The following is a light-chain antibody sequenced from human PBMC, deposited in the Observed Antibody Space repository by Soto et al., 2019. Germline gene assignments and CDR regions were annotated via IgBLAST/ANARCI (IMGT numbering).Light chain of an antibody. CDR3: QQYNFWPPLT. V-gene: IGKV3-15*01. J-gene: IGKJ4*01. CDR2: DAS. CDR1: QSVNSN. Sequence: EIVMTQSPATLSVSPGERATLSCRASQSVNSNLAWYRQKPGQAPRLLISDASTRATGVPARFSGSGSGTEFTLPLSSLQSEDSGSYYCQQYNFWPPLTFGGGTKVEIK.